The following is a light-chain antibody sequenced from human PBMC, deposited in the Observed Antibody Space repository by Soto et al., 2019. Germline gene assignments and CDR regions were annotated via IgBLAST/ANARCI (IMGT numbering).Light chain of an antibody. CDR1: QRIRSSF. CDR2: GAS. J-gene: IGKJ5*01. Sequence: EIVLTQSPGILSLSPGERASLSCWARQRIRSSFLAWYQQKPGQAPRLLIYGASSRATGIPDRFRGTGSETDCTLTIRRLDPEDFAVYYFQQYDNSPITFGQRTQLDIK. V-gene: IGKV3-20*01. CDR3: QQYDNSPIT.